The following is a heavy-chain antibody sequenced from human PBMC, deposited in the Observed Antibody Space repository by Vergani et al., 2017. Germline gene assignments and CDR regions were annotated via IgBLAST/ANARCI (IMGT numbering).Heavy chain of an antibody. CDR3: ARGIRTPRGYYYGSEETDY. D-gene: IGHD3-10*01. CDR2: IKHSGST. Sequence: QVQLQQWGAGLLKPSETLSLTCAVYGGSFSGSYWSWIRQPTGKGLEWIWEIKHSGSTNSNPSLKSRVTISVDTSKNQLSLRLSSVAAADTAVYYCARGIRTPRGYYYGSEETDYWGQGTLVTVSS. J-gene: IGHJ4*02. CDR1: GGSFSGSY. V-gene: IGHV4-34*01.